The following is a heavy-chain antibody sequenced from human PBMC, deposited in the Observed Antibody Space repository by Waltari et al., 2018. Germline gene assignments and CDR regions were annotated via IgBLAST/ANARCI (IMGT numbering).Heavy chain of an antibody. J-gene: IGHJ4*02. D-gene: IGHD3-16*01. CDR3: ASEGSKRSRGSYFDS. Sequence: EVLMVESGGGLVQPGRSLRLSCTTSGFDFGDFGMDWVRQAPGKGLEWVGFIRSKESGGASEYAASVKCRFTISKDDTKSYVHLQMISLKVDDTAVYYGASEGSKRSRGSYFDSWGQGTLVTVSS. CDR1: GFDFGDFG. V-gene: IGHV3-49*04. CDR2: IRSKESGGAS.